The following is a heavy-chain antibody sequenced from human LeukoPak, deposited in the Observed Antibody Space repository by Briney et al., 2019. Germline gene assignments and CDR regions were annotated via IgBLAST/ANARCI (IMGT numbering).Heavy chain of an antibody. V-gene: IGHV4-59*01. CDR1: GASISSSY. CDR3: VRGNYDNRGYSNAFDI. CDR2: IYYNGNT. D-gene: IGHD3-22*01. J-gene: IGHJ3*02. Sequence: SETLSLTCTVSGASISSSYWSWIRQPPGKRLEWIGYIYYNGNTNSNPSLKSRVTISADTSKNRFSLKLSSVTAADTAIYYGVRGNYDNRGYSNAFDIWGQGTMVTVSS.